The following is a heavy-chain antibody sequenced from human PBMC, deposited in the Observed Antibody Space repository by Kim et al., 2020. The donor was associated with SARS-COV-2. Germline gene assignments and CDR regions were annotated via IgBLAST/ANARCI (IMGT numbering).Heavy chain of an antibody. V-gene: IGHV3-21*01. Sequence: GGSLRLSCAVSGFTFSSYSMNWVRQAPGKGLEWVSSISSSSSYIYYADSVKGRFTISRDNAKNSLYLQMNSLRAEDTAVYYCARDSVGATWEHYFDYWGQGTLVTVSS. J-gene: IGHJ4*02. CDR3: ARDSVGATWEHYFDY. CDR2: ISSSSSYI. D-gene: IGHD1-26*01. CDR1: GFTFSSYS.